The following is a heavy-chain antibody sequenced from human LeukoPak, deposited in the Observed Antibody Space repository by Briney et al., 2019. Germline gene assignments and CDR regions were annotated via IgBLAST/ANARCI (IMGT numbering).Heavy chain of an antibody. CDR3: YYDSSGSGGYYYGMDV. CDR2: IKSKTDGGTT. V-gene: IGHV3-15*01. J-gene: IGHJ6*02. D-gene: IGHD3-22*01. CDR1: GFTFSSYA. Sequence: GGSLRLSCAASGFTFSSYAMSWVRQAPGKGLEWVGRIKSKTDGGTTDYAAPVKGRFTISRDDSKNTLYLQMNSLKTEDTAVYYCYYDSSGSGGYYYGMDVWGQGTTVTVSS.